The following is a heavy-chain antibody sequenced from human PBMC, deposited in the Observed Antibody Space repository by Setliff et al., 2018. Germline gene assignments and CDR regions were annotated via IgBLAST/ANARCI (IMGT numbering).Heavy chain of an antibody. V-gene: IGHV4-30-4*08. J-gene: IGHJ3*01. D-gene: IGHD1-26*01. CDR2: IYHSGSA. Sequence: SETLSLTCTVSGDSISSGDYFWIWIRQPQGKGLEWIAYIYHSGSAYYNPSLKSRVTMSVDTSKNQFSLHLTSVTAADTAVYYCAREVGTSTSSDAFDVWGQGMMVTVS. CDR1: GDSISSGDYF. CDR3: AREVGTSTSSDAFDV.